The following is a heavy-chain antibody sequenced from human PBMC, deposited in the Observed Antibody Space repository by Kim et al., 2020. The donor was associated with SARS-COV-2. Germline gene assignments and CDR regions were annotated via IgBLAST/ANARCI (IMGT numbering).Heavy chain of an antibody. CDR2: INHSGST. J-gene: IGHJ4*02. Sequence: SETLSLTCAVYGGSFSGYYWSWIRQPPGKGLEWIGEINHSGSTNYNPSLKSRVTISVDTSKNQFSLKLSSVTAADTAVYYCARTGYSSSWYGVKGDFEYWGQGTLVTVSS. CDR3: ARTGYSSSWYGVKGDFEY. D-gene: IGHD6-13*01. CDR1: GGSFSGYY. V-gene: IGHV4-34*01.